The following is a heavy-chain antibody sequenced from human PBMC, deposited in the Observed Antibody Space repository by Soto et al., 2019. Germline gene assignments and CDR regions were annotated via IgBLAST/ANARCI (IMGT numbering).Heavy chain of an antibody. D-gene: IGHD1-1*01. CDR3: AREGERGSGDSVDAPDI. CDR1: EFTFSSYD. Sequence: EVELVESGGGLVQPGGSLRLSCAASEFTFSSYDMHWVRQATGKGLEWVSAIDIGGNTFYPGSVQGRFTISRENGKNSLYLQMNNLRAGDTAVYYCAREGERGSGDSVDAPDIWGPGTLVTVSS. CDR2: IDIGGNT. V-gene: IGHV3-13*01. J-gene: IGHJ3*02.